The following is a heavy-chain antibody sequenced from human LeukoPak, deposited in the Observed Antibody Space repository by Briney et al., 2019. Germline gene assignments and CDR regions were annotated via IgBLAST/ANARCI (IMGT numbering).Heavy chain of an antibody. D-gene: IGHD1-7*01. CDR3: ARESITGTTDY. Sequence: SETLSLTCTVSGGSISSYYWSWIRQPPGKGLEWIGYIYYSGSTNYNPSLKSRVTISVDTSKNQFSLKLSSVTAADTAVYYCARESITGTTDYWGQGTLVTVPS. V-gene: IGHV4-59*01. J-gene: IGHJ4*02. CDR1: GGSISSYY. CDR2: IYYSGST.